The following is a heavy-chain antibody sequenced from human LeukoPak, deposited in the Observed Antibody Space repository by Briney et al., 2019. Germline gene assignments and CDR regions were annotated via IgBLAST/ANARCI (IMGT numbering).Heavy chain of an antibody. CDR3: AKELVLLWFGESPNDY. CDR1: GFIVSSYY. V-gene: IGHV3-66*01. Sequence: GGSLRLSCAASGFIVSSYYMSWVRQAPGEGLEWVSVIYGGGNTYYADSVKGRFTISRDNSKNTRYLQMNSLRAEDTAVYYCAKELVLLWFGESPNDYWGQGTLVTVSS. D-gene: IGHD3-10*01. J-gene: IGHJ4*02. CDR2: IYGGGNT.